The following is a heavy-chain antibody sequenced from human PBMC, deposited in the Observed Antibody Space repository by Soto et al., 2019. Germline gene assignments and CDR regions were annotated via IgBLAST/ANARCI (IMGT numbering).Heavy chain of an antibody. D-gene: IGHD3-22*01. CDR3: ARAYYYDSSGYPAFDI. Sequence: SETLSLTCAVYGGSFSGYYWSWIRQPPGKGLEWIGEINHSGSTNYNPSLKSRVTISVDTSKNQFSLKLSSVTAADTAVYYCARAYYYDSSGYPAFDIWGQGTMVTVSS. CDR1: GGSFSGYY. V-gene: IGHV4-34*01. CDR2: INHSGST. J-gene: IGHJ3*02.